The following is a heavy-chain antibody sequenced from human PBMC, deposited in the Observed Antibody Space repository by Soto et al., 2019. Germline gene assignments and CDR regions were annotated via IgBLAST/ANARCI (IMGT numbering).Heavy chain of an antibody. J-gene: IGHJ4*02. D-gene: IGHD3-22*01. CDR3: ARSTYYYDSSGYPNTFDY. CDR1: GGTLSSYT. CDR2: IIPILGIA. V-gene: IGHV1-69*02. Sequence: SVKVSCKASGGTLSSYTISWVRQAPGQGLEWMGRIIPILGIANYAQKFQGRATITADKSTSTAYMELSSLRSEDTAVYYCARSTYYYDSSGYPNTFDYWGQGALVTVSS.